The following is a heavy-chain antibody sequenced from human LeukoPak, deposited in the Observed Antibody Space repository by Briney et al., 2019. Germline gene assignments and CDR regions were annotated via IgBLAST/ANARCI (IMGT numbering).Heavy chain of an antibody. V-gene: IGHV1-69*13. CDR1: RGTLGSYD. Sequence: ASVKLSCKTSRGTLGSYDISWVRQAPGQGLDGMGGIIPSYGTANYAQKFQGRVTLTADDSTSTAYMGLSSLRSEDTAVYYCARDVGDYYDSSGYSILPSPFDIWGQGTMVTVSS. CDR2: IIPSYGTA. CDR3: ARDVGDYYDSSGYSILPSPFDI. J-gene: IGHJ3*02. D-gene: IGHD3-22*01.